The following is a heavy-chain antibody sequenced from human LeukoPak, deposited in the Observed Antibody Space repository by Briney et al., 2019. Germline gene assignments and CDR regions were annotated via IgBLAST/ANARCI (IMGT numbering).Heavy chain of an antibody. CDR1: GFTFSGYN. CDR2: ISSDTSYI. J-gene: IGHJ4*02. CDR3: ARDTSTVTNREFDY. D-gene: IGHD4-17*01. Sequence: GGSLRLSCAAPGFTFSGYNMNWVRQAPGKGLEWVSLISSDTSYIHYADSVKGRFTISRDNAKNSVFLQMNSLRAEDTAVYYCARDTSTVTNREFDYWGQGTLVTVSS. V-gene: IGHV3-21*01.